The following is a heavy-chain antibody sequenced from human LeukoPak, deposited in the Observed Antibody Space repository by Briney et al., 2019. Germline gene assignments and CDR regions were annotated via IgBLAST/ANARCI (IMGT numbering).Heavy chain of an antibody. CDR2: IYPGDSDT. CDR1: GYSFPIYW. D-gene: IGHD3-10*01. Sequence: PGESLKISCKGSGYSFPIYWIAWVRQMPGKGLEWMGIIYPGDSDTRCSPSFQGQITISADKSISTAYLQWSSLKASDTAMYYCARRSTYGSGTNYLFDYWGQGTLVTVSS. J-gene: IGHJ4*02. CDR3: ARRSTYGSGTNYLFDY. V-gene: IGHV5-51*01.